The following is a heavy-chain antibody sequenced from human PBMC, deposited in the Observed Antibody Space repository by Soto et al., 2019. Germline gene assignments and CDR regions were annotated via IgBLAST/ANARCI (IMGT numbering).Heavy chain of an antibody. CDR2: ISSSGDHT. J-gene: IGHJ4*02. D-gene: IGHD4-4*01. CDR1: GFTFSDYA. Sequence: EVQLLESGGGLVQPGGSLRLSCAASGFTFSDYAMSWVRQAPGKGLDWVSAISSSGDHTFYADSVKGRFTISRDNSTNTLSLQLSSMRAEDTAVYYFATLLRPRLQFFDFWGQGTLVTVSS. CDR3: ATLLRPRLQFFDF. V-gene: IGHV3-23*01.